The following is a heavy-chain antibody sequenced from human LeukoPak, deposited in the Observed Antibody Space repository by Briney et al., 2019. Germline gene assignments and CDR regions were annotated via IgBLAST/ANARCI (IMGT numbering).Heavy chain of an antibody. CDR2: ISSDGSIT. V-gene: IGHV3-74*01. J-gene: IGHJ4*02. CDR3: ARHLNYYLDY. Sequence: PGGSLRLSCAASGFTVSSNYMSWVRQAPGKGLVWVSRISSDGSITSYADSVKGRFTISRDNAKNTLYLQMNSLRAEDTAVYYCARHLNYYLDYWGQGTLVTVSS. D-gene: IGHD3-10*01. CDR1: GFTVSSNY.